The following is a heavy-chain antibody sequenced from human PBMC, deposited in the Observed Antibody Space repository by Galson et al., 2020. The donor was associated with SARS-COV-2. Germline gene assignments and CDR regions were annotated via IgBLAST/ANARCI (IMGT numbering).Heavy chain of an antibody. CDR3: AKDKSSSGYYGYYYYGMDV. Sequence: TGGSLRLSCAASGLTFDGYGIHWVRQAPGKGLEWVSLISGDGDNTYYADSVKARFTISRDNSENSLYLQMNNLRTEDTALYYCAKDKSSSGYYGYYYYGMDVWGQGTTVTVSS. CDR1: GLTFDGYG. J-gene: IGHJ6*02. D-gene: IGHD3-22*01. V-gene: IGHV3-43*02. CDR2: ISGDGDNT.